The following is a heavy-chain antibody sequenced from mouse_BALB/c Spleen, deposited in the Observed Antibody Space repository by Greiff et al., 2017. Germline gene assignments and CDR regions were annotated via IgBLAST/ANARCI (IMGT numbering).Heavy chain of an antibody. Sequence: EVQVVESGGGLVKPGGSLKLSCAASGFTFSSYAMSWVRQSPEKRLEWVAEISSGGSYTYYPDTVTGRFTISRDNAKNTLYLEMSSLRSEDTAMYYCARPLPLYYAMDYWGQGTSVTVSS. CDR2: ISSGGSYT. V-gene: IGHV5-9-4*01. CDR3: ARPLPLYYAMDY. J-gene: IGHJ4*01. CDR1: GFTFSSYA.